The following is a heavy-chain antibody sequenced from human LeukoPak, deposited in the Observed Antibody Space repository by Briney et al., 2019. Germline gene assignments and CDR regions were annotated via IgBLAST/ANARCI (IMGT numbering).Heavy chain of an antibody. CDR2: IIPIFGTA. Sequence: ASVKVSCKASGGTFSSYAISWVRQAPGQGLEWMGGIIPIFGTANYAQKFQGRVTITADESTSTAYMELSSLRSEDTAVYYCAREYVDPAAFDIWGQGTMVTVSS. D-gene: IGHD5-12*01. V-gene: IGHV1-69*13. CDR3: AREYVDPAAFDI. J-gene: IGHJ3*02. CDR1: GGTFSSYA.